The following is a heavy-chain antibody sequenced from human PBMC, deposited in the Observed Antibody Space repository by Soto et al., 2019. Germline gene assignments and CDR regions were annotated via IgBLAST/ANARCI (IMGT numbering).Heavy chain of an antibody. CDR2: INPFFNTP. CDR3: AIESAYGGNPWAFDY. J-gene: IGHJ4*02. Sequence: QEQLVQSGAEVKKPGSSVKVSCKASGDTFSSYAISWVRQAPGQGLDWMGGINPFFNTPNYAQKCQGRVTITADESTSTAYMELSSLRSEDTATYYCAIESAYGGNPWAFDYGGQGTLVTVSS. V-gene: IGHV1-69*01. D-gene: IGHD1-26*01. CDR1: GDTFSSYA.